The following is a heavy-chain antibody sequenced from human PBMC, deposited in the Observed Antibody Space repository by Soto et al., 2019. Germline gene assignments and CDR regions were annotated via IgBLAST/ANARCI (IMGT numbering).Heavy chain of an antibody. CDR1: RFTFSNYA. V-gene: IGHV3-30-3*01. J-gene: IGHJ4*02. D-gene: IGHD3-22*01. CDR3: ARDVADSSAYKRPDY. CDR2: ISHDGSNK. Sequence: QVQLVESGGGVVQPGRSLRLSCAASRFTFSNYAVHWVRQAPGKGLEWVALISHDGSNKYYADSVKGRFTIYRDKTKNTVYLQMNSLRPEDTAVYYCARDVADSSAYKRPDYWGQGTLVTVSP.